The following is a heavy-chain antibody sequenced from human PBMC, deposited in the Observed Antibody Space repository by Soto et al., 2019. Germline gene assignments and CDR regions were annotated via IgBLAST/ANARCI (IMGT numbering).Heavy chain of an antibody. D-gene: IGHD3-22*01. V-gene: IGHV1-18*04. J-gene: IGHJ4*02. CDR3: AREAAITMIVVANGPLDY. Sequence: ASEEVPCQASGYTFTSYSISWVLEAPGHGLEWMGWISAYNGNTNYAQKLQGRVTMTTDTSTSTAYMELRSLRSDDTAVYYCAREAAITMIVVANGPLDYWGQGTLVTVSS. CDR2: ISAYNGNT. CDR1: GYTFTSYS.